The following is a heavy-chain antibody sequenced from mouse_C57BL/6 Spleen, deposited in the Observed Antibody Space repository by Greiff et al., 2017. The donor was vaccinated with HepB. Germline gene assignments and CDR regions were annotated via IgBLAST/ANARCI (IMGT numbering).Heavy chain of an antibody. Sequence: EVQLQESGGGLVQPGGSMKLSCVASGFTFSNYWMNWVRQSPEKGLEWVAQIRLKSDNYATHYAESVKGRFTISRDDSKSSVYLQMNNLRAEDTGIYYCTGIMGYFDYWGQGTTLTVSS. CDR1: GFTFSNYW. J-gene: IGHJ2*01. CDR3: TGIMGYFDY. CDR2: IRLKSDNYAT. V-gene: IGHV6-3*01.